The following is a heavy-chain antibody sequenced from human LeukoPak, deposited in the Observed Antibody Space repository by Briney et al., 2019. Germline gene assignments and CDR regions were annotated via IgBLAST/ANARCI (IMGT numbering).Heavy chain of an antibody. CDR3: ARDCGYSYGTWGYYYYYYGMDV. CDR2: IIPILGIA. V-gene: IGHV1-69*04. Sequence: GASVKVSCKASGGTFSSYAISWVRQPPGQGLEWMGRIIPILGIANYAQKFQGRVTITADKSTSTAYMELSSLRSEDTAVYYCARDCGYSYGTWGYYYYYYGMDVWGQGTTVTVSS. CDR1: GGTFSSYA. D-gene: IGHD5-18*01. J-gene: IGHJ6*02.